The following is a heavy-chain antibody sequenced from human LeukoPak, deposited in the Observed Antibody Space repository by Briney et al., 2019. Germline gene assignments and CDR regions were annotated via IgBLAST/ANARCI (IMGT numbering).Heavy chain of an antibody. V-gene: IGHV4-4*07. CDR2: IYTSGST. Sequence: SETLSLTCTVSGGSISSYYWSWIRQPAGKGLEWIGRIYTSGSTNYNPSLKSRVTMSVDTSKNQFSLKLGSVTAADTAVYYCARGDYVWGSYRYFDYWGQGTLVTVSS. CDR3: ARGDYVWGSYRYFDY. J-gene: IGHJ4*02. CDR1: GGSISSYY. D-gene: IGHD3-16*02.